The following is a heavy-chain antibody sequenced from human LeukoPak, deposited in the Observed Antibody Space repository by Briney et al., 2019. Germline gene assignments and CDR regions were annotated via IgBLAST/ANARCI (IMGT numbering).Heavy chain of an antibody. J-gene: IGHJ3*02. CDR2: VYSGGNT. Sequence: GGSLRLSCAASGFTFSSYSMNWVRQAPGKGLEWVSVVYSGGNTYYADSVKGRFTISRDISKNTLYLQMNSLRSEDTAVYYCVRESSGDAFDIWGQGTMVTVSS. CDR3: VRESSGDAFDI. V-gene: IGHV3-66*02. CDR1: GFTFSSYS.